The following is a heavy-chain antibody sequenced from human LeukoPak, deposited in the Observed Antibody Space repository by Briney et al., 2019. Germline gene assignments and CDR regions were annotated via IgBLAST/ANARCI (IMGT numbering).Heavy chain of an antibody. V-gene: IGHV4-39*01. CDR1: GGSISSSSYY. D-gene: IGHD3-3*02. CDR3: ARHISLRLSRRGFDY. J-gene: IGHJ4*02. CDR2: IYYSGST. Sequence: SETLSLTCTVSGGSISSSSYYWGWIRQPPGKGLEWIGSIYYSGSTYYNPSLKSRVTISVDTSKNQFSLKLSSVAAADTAVYCCARHISLRLSRRGFDYWGQGTLVTVSS.